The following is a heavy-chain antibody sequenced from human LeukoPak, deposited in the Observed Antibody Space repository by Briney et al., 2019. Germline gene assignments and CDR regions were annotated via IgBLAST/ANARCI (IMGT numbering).Heavy chain of an antibody. J-gene: IGHJ5*02. D-gene: IGHD3-16*01. CDR1: GGSISSGGYY. CDR2: IYYSGST. V-gene: IGHV4-31*03. CDR3: ARAKAITFGGVNPHMRAWFDP. Sequence: SQTLSLTCTVSGGSISSGGYYRSWIRQPPGKGLEWIGYIYYSGSTYYNASLKSRVTITVDTSKNQFSLKLSSVTAADTTVYYCARAKAITFGGVNPHMRAWFDPWGQGTLVTVSS.